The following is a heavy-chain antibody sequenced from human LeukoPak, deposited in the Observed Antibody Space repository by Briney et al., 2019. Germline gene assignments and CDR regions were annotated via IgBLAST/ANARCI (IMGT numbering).Heavy chain of an antibody. CDR2: INHSGST. V-gene: IGHV4-34*01. Sequence: SETLSLTCAVYGGSFSGYYGSWIRQPPGKGLDWIGEINHSGSTKYNPSLKSRVTISVDTSKNQFSLKLSSVTAADTAVYYCARGQADIVVVPAAIPFDYWGQGTLVTVSS. CDR1: GGSFSGYY. CDR3: ARGQADIVVVPAAIPFDY. D-gene: IGHD2-2*01. J-gene: IGHJ4*02.